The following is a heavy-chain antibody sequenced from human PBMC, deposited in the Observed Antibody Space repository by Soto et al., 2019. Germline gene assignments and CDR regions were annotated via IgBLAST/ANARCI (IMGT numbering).Heavy chain of an antibody. CDR2: VSHDGRNT. CDR3: AKGGRQWLVTSDFNY. J-gene: IGHJ4*02. Sequence: VQLVESGGGGVQPGRSLRLSCAASGFTLSDYAMHWFAQAPGKGLGWVAVVSHDGRNTHYADSVKGRFTISRDSSKNTVSLEMTSLRAEDTAVYYCAKGGRQWLVTSDFNYWGQGALVTVSS. CDR1: GFTLSDYA. V-gene: IGHV3-30*18. D-gene: IGHD6-19*01.